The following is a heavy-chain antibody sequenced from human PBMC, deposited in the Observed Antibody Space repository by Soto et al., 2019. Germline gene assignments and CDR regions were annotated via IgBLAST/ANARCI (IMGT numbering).Heavy chain of an antibody. D-gene: IGHD2-15*01. J-gene: IGHJ4*02. V-gene: IGHV3-30*18. Sequence: GGSLRLSCAASGFTFSSFGIHWVRQAPGKGLECVAVISYDGGDKYYADSVKGRFSISRDNSRNTLHLQMSSLRVEDTAVYYCAKDKGHCSGGSCYLGFDSWSQGTPVTVSS. CDR3: AKDKGHCSGGSCYLGFDS. CDR1: GFTFSSFG. CDR2: ISYDGGDK.